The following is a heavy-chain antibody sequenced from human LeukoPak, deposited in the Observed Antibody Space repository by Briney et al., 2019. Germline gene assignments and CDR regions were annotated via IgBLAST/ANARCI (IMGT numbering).Heavy chain of an antibody. CDR3: ARGSAVAATLFGY. J-gene: IGHJ4*02. Sequence: PSETLSLTCTVSGGSISSGDYYWSWIRQPPGKGLEWIGYIYYSGSTYYNPSLKSRVTISVDTSKNQFSLKLSSVTAADTAVYYCARGSAVAATLFGYWGQGALVTVSS. CDR1: GGSISSGDYY. CDR2: IYYSGST. V-gene: IGHV4-30-4*01. D-gene: IGHD2-15*01.